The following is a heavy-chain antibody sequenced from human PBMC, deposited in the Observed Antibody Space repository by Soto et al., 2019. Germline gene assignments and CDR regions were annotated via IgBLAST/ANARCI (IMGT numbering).Heavy chain of an antibody. D-gene: IGHD6-25*01. Sequence: PGGSLRLSCAASGFTFSSYWMSWVRQAPGKGLEWVANIKQDGSEKYYVDSVKGRFTISRDNAKNSLYLQMNSLRAEDTAVYYCERVVAAQWFDPWGQGTLVTVSS. J-gene: IGHJ5*02. V-gene: IGHV3-7*01. CDR1: GFTFSSYW. CDR3: ERVVAAQWFDP. CDR2: IKQDGSEK.